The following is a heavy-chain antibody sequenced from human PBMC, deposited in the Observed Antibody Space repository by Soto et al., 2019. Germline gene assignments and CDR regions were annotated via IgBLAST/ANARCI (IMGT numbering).Heavy chain of an antibody. V-gene: IGHV3-23*01. CDR2: ISGGNNT. CDR3: ASLRGYDDTALDY. J-gene: IGHJ4*02. CDR1: GFTFSSYA. Sequence: VQLLESGGGLVQPGGSLRLSCAASGFTFSSYAMSWVRQAPGKGLEWVSAISGGNNTYYADSVKGRFTISRDNTKNTLYLQMNSLRAEDTAVYYCASLRGYDDTALDYWGQGTLVTVSS. D-gene: IGHD5-12*01.